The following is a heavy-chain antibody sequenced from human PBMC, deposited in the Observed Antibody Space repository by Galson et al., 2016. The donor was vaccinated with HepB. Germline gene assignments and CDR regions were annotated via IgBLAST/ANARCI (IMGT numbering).Heavy chain of an antibody. CDR1: GGSISMSSFY. V-gene: IGHV4-39*02. Sequence: SETLSLTCSVSGGSISMSSFYWDWIRQPPGMGLEWIGNIDYSGSTYLSPSFKSRVTMSADTSENHFSLRLTSVTAADTAVYYCARSPRYHYESDRFDFWGHGTQVTVSS. D-gene: IGHD3-22*01. CDR3: ARSPRYHYESDRFDF. J-gene: IGHJ4*01. CDR2: IDYSGST.